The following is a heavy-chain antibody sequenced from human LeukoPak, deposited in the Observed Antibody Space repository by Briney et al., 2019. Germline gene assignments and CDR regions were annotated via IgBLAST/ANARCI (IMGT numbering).Heavy chain of an antibody. CDR2: ISGSGGST. Sequence: PGGSLRLSCAASGFTFSSYGMSWVRQAPGKGLEWVSAISGSGGSTYYADSVKGRFTISRDNSKNTLYLQMNSLRAEDTAVYYCARVGMVRGVIIDRDYYYMDVWGKGTTVTISS. V-gene: IGHV3-23*01. CDR3: ARVGMVRGVIIDRDYYYMDV. CDR1: GFTFSSYG. D-gene: IGHD3-10*01. J-gene: IGHJ6*03.